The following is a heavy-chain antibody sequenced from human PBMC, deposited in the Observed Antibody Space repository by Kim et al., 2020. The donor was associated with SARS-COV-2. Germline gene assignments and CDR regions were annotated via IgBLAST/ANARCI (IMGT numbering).Heavy chain of an antibody. Sequence: SQTLSLTCAISGDSVSSNSAAWNWIRQSPSRGLEWLGRTYYRSKWYNDYAVSVKSRITINPDTSKNQFSLQLNSVTPEDTAVYYCARGGAVAGPLFYYYYGMDVWGQGTTVTVSS. CDR1: GDSVSSNSAA. V-gene: IGHV6-1*01. CDR3: ARGGAVAGPLFYYYYGMDV. J-gene: IGHJ6*02. D-gene: IGHD6-19*01. CDR2: TYYRSKWYN.